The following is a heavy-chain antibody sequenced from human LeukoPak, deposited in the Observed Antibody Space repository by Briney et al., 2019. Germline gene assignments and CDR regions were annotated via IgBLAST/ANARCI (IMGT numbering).Heavy chain of an antibody. CDR1: GFTFSSYA. J-gene: IGHJ4*02. CDR3: AKEGPNYYGSNGHYYRRDGDY. V-gene: IGHV3-23*01. Sequence: GGSLRLSCAASGFTFSSYAMSWVRQAPGKGLEWVSAISGSGDTTYYAGSVKGRFTISRDNSKNTLYLQMNSLRAEDTAVYYCAKEGPNYYGSNGHYYRRDGDYWGQGTLVTVSS. CDR2: ISGSGDTT. D-gene: IGHD3-22*01.